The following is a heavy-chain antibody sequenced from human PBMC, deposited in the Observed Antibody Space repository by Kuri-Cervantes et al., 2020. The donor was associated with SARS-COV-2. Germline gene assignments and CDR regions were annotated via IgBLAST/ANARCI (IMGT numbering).Heavy chain of an antibody. CDR3: AKDRVGVLDS. D-gene: IGHD2-21*01. Sequence: GESLKISCAASGFTFSRCAMHWVRLAPGKGLECVAFISYDGSNEYYADSVRGRFTISRDNSKNTLYLQVNSLRAEDTALYYCAKDRVGVLDSWGQGTRSPSPQ. CDR2: ISYDGSNE. V-gene: IGHV3-30*01. CDR1: GFTFSRCA. J-gene: IGHJ5*01.